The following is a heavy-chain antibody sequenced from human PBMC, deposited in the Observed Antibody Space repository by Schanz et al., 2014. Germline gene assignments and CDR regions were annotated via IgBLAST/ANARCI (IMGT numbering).Heavy chain of an antibody. D-gene: IGHD5-12*01. Sequence: QVQLLQSGAEVKKPGASVKVSCKASGYTFTDYGLSWVRQAPGQGLEWLGWINGYNGHTLYAQKFQGIVTMTTDTATSTSYMDLRSLRSDDTDVYYCARDFSAYVGNYFDYWGQGTLVTVSS. CDR3: ARDFSAYVGNYFDY. CDR1: GYTFTDYG. CDR2: INGYNGHT. V-gene: IGHV1-18*01. J-gene: IGHJ4*02.